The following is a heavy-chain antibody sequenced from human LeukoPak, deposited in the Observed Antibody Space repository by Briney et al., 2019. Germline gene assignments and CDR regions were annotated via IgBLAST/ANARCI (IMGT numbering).Heavy chain of an antibody. J-gene: IGHJ4*02. D-gene: IGHD1-26*01. Sequence: GASVKVSCKASGYIFTSYAIHWVRQVPGQRLEWMGWINGGNGNTKESQKLQGRVTITRDTSASTVYMELSSLRSEDTAVYYCASLIVGATSLDYWGQGTLVTVSS. CDR3: ASLIVGATSLDY. CDR2: INGGNGNT. CDR1: GYIFTSYA. V-gene: IGHV1-3*01.